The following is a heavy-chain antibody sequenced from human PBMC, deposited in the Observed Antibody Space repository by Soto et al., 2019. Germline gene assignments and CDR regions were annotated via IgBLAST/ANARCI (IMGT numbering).Heavy chain of an antibody. V-gene: IGHV4-30-2*02. Sequence: QLQLQESGSGLVKPSQTLSLTCAVSGGSISSGGYSWSWIRQPPGKGLEWIGYIYHSGSTYYNPSLKSRVTISADKSKNQFYLKLSSVTAADTAVYYFAVGVGLPRYYGGQGTLVTVSS. CDR2: IYHSGST. CDR1: GGSISSGGYS. D-gene: IGHD5-12*01. CDR3: AVGVGLPRYY. J-gene: IGHJ4*02.